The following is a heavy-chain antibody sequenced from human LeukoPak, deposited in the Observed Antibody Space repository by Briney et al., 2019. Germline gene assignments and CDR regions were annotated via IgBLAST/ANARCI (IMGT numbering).Heavy chain of an antibody. Sequence: GGSLRLSCAASGFTFSSYAMSWVRQAPGKGLEWVSAITNSGDNTYYADSVKGRFTIARDNSKNTLYLQINSLRAEDTAIYYCAKAPMEDSWYIHFDYWGQGTLVTVSS. CDR1: GFTFSSYA. CDR3: AKAPMEDSWYIHFDY. CDR2: ITNSGDNT. D-gene: IGHD6-13*01. V-gene: IGHV3-23*01. J-gene: IGHJ4*02.